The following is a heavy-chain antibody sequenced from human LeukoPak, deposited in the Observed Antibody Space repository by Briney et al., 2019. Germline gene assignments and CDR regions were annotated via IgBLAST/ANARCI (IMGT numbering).Heavy chain of an antibody. D-gene: IGHD2-15*01. Sequence: GGSLRLSCAASGFTFSDYYMSWIRQAPGKGLEWVSYISSSGSTIYYADSVKGRFTISRDNAKNSLYLQMNSLRAEDTAVYYCVREGLYCSGGSCYFDYWGQGTLVTVSS. V-gene: IGHV3-11*01. CDR1: GFTFSDYY. CDR3: VREGLYCSGGSCYFDY. J-gene: IGHJ4*02. CDR2: ISSSGSTI.